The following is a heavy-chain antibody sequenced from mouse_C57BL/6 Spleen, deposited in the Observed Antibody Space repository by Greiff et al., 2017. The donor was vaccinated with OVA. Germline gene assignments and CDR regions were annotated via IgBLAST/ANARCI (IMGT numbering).Heavy chain of an antibody. CDR3: ARDFSPLYYYGSSSFAY. CDR1: GFTFSSYA. D-gene: IGHD1-1*01. V-gene: IGHV5-4*01. Sequence: EVQLVESGGGLVKPGGSLKLSCAASGFTFSSYAMSWVRQTPEKRLEWVATISDGGSYTYYPDNVKGRFTISRDNAKNNLYLQMSHLKSEDTAMYYCARDFSPLYYYGSSSFAYWGQGTLVTVSA. J-gene: IGHJ3*01. CDR2: ISDGGSYT.